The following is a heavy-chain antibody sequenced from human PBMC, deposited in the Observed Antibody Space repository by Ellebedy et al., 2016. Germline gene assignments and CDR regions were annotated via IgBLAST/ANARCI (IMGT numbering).Heavy chain of an antibody. CDR2: IYYSGST. CDR3: ARDRVDIVVVPAAQYYYYYMDV. Sequence: SETLSLTXTVSGGSISSSGYYWGWVRQPPGKGLEWIGTIYYSGSTYYNPSLKSRVTISVDTSKNQFSLKLNSVTAADTAVYYCARDRVDIVVVPAAQYYYYYMDVWGKGTTVTVSS. V-gene: IGHV4-39*07. J-gene: IGHJ6*03. CDR1: GGSISSSGYY. D-gene: IGHD2-2*01.